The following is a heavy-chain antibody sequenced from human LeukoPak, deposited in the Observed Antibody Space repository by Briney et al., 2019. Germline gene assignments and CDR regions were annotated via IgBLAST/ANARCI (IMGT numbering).Heavy chain of an antibody. CDR1: GYTFTSYD. Sequence: GASVKVSCKASGYTFTSYDINWVRQATGQGLEWMGWMNPNSGNTVYAHKFQGRVTMTRNTSISTAYMELSSLRSEDTAVYYCARLLGYCSGGSCYDAFDIWGQGTMVTVSS. J-gene: IGHJ3*02. V-gene: IGHV1-8*01. CDR3: ARLLGYCSGGSCYDAFDI. CDR2: MNPNSGNT. D-gene: IGHD2-15*01.